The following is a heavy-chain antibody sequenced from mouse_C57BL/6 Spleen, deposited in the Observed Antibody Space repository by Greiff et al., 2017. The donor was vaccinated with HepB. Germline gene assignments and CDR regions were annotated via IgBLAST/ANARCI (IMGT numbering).Heavy chain of an antibody. Sequence: EVQVVESGGGLVKPGGSLKLSCAASGFTFSDYGMHWVRQAPEKGLEWVAYISSGSSTIYYADTVKGRFTISRDNAKNTLFLQMTSLRSEDTAMYYCARDPPYSNGAMDYWGQGTSVTVSS. CDR2: ISSGSSTI. CDR3: ARDPPYSNGAMDY. V-gene: IGHV5-17*01. CDR1: GFTFSDYG. J-gene: IGHJ4*01. D-gene: IGHD2-5*01.